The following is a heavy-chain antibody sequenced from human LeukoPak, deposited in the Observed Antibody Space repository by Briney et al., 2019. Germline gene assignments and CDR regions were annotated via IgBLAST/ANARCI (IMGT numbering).Heavy chain of an antibody. Sequence: GASVKVSCKASGYTFPSYFMHWVRQAPGQGLERMGTINPTGGSTTYAQKFQGRVTMTRDTSTSTVYMELCSLRSDDTAVYYCARTAARRFDYWGQGTLVTVSS. CDR1: GYTFPSYF. CDR3: ARTAARRFDY. D-gene: IGHD6-6*01. CDR2: INPTGGST. V-gene: IGHV1-46*01. J-gene: IGHJ4*02.